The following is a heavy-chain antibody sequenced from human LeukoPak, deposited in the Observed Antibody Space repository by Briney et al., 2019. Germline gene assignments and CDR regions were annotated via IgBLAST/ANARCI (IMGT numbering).Heavy chain of an antibody. Sequence: PSETLSLTCAVYGGSFSGYYWSWIRQPPGKGLEWIGEINNSGSTNYNPSLKSRVTISVDTSKNQFSLKLSSVTAADTAVYYCARGPRITMVRGVIIPNWFDPWGQGTLVTVSS. J-gene: IGHJ5*02. CDR2: INNSGST. V-gene: IGHV4-34*01. CDR3: ARGPRITMVRGVIIPNWFDP. CDR1: GGSFSGYY. D-gene: IGHD3-10*01.